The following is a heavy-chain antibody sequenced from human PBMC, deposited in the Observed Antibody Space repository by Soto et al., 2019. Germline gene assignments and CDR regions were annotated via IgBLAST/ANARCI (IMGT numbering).Heavy chain of an antibody. D-gene: IGHD3-16*01. CDR1: GYTFNFYG. J-gene: IGHJ4*02. CDR3: ARIGVSSGHESPDFDS. CDR2: ISGFNGNT. Sequence: GASVKVSCKASGYTFNFYGITWVRQAPGQGLEWMGWISGFNGNTNYAADLQGRVTMTTDTSTSTAYMDLRGLRSDDTAVYYCARIGVSSGHESPDFDSWGQGPLVTVSS. V-gene: IGHV1-18*01.